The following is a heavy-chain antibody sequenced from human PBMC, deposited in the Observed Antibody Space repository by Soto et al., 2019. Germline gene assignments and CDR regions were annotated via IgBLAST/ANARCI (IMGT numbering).Heavy chain of an antibody. Sequence: SETLSLTCTVSGGSISSYYWSWIRQPPGKGLERIGYIYYSGSTNYNPSLKSRVTISIDTSKNQFSLKLSSVTAADTAVYYCARRHRRSFFDDWGQGTLVTVSS. J-gene: IGHJ4*02. CDR2: IYYSGST. D-gene: IGHD6-13*01. V-gene: IGHV4-59*08. CDR3: ARRHRRSFFDD. CDR1: GGSISSYY.